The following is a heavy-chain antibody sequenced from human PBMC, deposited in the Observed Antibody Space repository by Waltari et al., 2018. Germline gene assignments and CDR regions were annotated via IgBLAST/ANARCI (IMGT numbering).Heavy chain of an antibody. Sequence: QVQLVQSAAEVKKPGSSVKVSCKASGDTFSGYAITWVRQAPGQGPEWMGRIIPLLDISNYAQKFRGRITITADRSTSTAYLELNSLRSEDTAVYYCARESRSTAGIDYWGQGAQVTVSS. CDR3: ARESRSTAGIDY. V-gene: IGHV1-69*09. D-gene: IGHD2-2*01. J-gene: IGHJ4*02. CDR2: IIPLLDIS. CDR1: GDTFSGYA.